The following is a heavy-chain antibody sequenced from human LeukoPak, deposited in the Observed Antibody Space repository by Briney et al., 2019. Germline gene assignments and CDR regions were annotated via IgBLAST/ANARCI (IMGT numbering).Heavy chain of an antibody. D-gene: IGHD2-15*01. CDR3: ARNVRYCSGGSCWAGLNWFDP. Sequence: PSETLSLTCAVYGGSFSSYYWGWIRQPPGKGLEWIGSIYYSGSTYYNPSLKSRVAISVDTSKNQFSLKLSSVTAADTAVYYCARNVRYCSGGSCWAGLNWFDPWGQGTLVTVSS. J-gene: IGHJ5*02. CDR2: IYYSGST. V-gene: IGHV4-39*01. CDR1: GGSFSSYY.